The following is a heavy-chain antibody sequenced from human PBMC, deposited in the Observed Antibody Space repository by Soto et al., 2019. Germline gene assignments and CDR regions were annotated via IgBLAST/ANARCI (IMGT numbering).Heavy chain of an antibody. CDR1: GGSISTGGYY. D-gene: IGHD3-3*01. Sequence: PSETLSLTCTVSGGSISTGGYYWNWIRQHPGKGLEWIGYFYYSGSTYYNPSLKSRVTISVDTSKNQFSLKLSSVTAADTAVYYCASGGGYYDFWSGYYSWFDPWGQGTLVTVSS. J-gene: IGHJ5*02. CDR2: FYYSGST. CDR3: ASGGGYYDFWSGYYSWFDP. V-gene: IGHV4-31*03.